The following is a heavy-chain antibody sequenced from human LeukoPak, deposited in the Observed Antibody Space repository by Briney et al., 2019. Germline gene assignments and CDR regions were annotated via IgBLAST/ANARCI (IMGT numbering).Heavy chain of an antibody. CDR1: GVTFSSYG. D-gene: IGHD5-12*01. V-gene: IGHV3-30*03. CDR3: TTRVIRGNSGDDYDD. CDR2: ISSDGNDK. Sequence: GGSLRLSCAASGVTFSSYGMHWVRQAPGKGLEWVALISSDGNDKLYGDSVKGRFTISRDDSKSTLYLQMNSLRAEDTAVYYCTTRVIRGNSGDDYDDWGQGTLVTVSS. J-gene: IGHJ4*02.